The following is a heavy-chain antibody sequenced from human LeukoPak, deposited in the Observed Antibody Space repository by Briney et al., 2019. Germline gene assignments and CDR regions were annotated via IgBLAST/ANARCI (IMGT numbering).Heavy chain of an antibody. Sequence: ETLSLTCTVSGGSISSSSYYWGWIRQPPGKGLEWVSHINSDGSSTNYADSVKGRFTISRDNARNTLYLQMNGLRAEDTAVYYCATGTTGGYSSGWSRYWGQGTLVTVSS. CDR3: ATGTTGGYSSGWSRY. J-gene: IGHJ4*02. CDR1: GGSISSSSYY. D-gene: IGHD6-19*01. CDR2: INSDGSST. V-gene: IGHV3-74*01.